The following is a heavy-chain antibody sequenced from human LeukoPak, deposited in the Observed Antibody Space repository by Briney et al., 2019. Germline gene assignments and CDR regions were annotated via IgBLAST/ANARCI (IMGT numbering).Heavy chain of an antibody. CDR2: ISGSGGST. V-gene: IGHV3-23*01. D-gene: IGHD3-3*01. CDR3: AKGFPPYDY. J-gene: IGHJ4*02. Sequence: PGGSLRLSCAASGFTFSNYGLNWVRQAPGKGLEWVSAISGSGGSTYYADSVKGRFTISRDNSKNTLYLQMNSLRAEDTAVYYCAKGFPPYDYWGQGTLVTVSS. CDR1: GFTFSNYG.